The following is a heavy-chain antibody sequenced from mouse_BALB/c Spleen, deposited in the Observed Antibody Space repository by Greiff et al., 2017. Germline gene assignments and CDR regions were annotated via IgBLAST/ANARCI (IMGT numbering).Heavy chain of an antibody. CDR1: GFTFSSYA. V-gene: IGHV5-9-3*01. CDR3: ARGDYDYDEGAMDY. D-gene: IGHD2-4*01. J-gene: IGHJ4*01. Sequence: EVQLQESGGGLVKPGGSLKLSCAASGFTFSSYAMSWVRQTPEKRLEWVATISSGGSYTYYPDSVKGRFTISRDNAKNTLYLQMSSLRSEDTAMYYCARGDYDYDEGAMDYWGQGTSVTVSS. CDR2: ISSGGSYT.